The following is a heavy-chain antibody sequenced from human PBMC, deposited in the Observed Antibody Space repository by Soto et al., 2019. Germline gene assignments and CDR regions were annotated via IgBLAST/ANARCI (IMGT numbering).Heavy chain of an antibody. CDR2: INPNTGGT. V-gene: IGHV1-2*04. J-gene: IGHJ3*02. Sequence: ASVKVSCKASGYTFTGYYVHWVRQAPGQGLEWLGWINPNTGGTNYAQRFKGWVTITRDTSISTAYMELSRLKSDDTAMYYCKRAGYCSTTSCYVRDDAFDIWGQGTMVTVSS. D-gene: IGHD2-2*03. CDR1: GYTFTGYY. CDR3: KRAGYCSTTSCYVRDDAFDI.